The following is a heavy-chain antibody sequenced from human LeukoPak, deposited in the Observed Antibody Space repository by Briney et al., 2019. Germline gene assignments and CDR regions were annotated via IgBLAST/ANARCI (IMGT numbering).Heavy chain of an antibody. D-gene: IGHD5-18*01. Sequence: SETLSLTCTVSGGSISSYYWSWIRQPPGKGLEWIGEINHSGSTNYNPSLKSRVTISVDTSKNQFSLKLSSVTAADTAVYYCAVGYSYGKIDYWGQGTLVTVSS. CDR3: AVGYSYGKIDY. CDR2: INHSGST. V-gene: IGHV4-34*01. CDR1: GGSISSYY. J-gene: IGHJ4*02.